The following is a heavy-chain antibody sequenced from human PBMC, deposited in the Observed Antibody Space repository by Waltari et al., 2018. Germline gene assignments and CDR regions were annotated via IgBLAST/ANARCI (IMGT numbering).Heavy chain of an antibody. CDR3: TRGGLDSSWYWRD. J-gene: IGHJ4*02. Sequence: EVQLVESGGGLAQPGGSLRLYCAASGLRFSNYWMTWVRQASGKGPEWVANIKEDGSEKYYMDSVKGRFTISRDNAKNSLYLQMNNLRVEDTAVYYCTRGGLDSSWYWRDWGQGTLVTVSS. V-gene: IGHV3-7*01. CDR2: IKEDGSEK. CDR1: GLRFSNYW. D-gene: IGHD6-13*01.